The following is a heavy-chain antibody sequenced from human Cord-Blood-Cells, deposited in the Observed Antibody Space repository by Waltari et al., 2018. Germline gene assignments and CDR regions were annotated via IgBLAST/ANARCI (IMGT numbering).Heavy chain of an antibody. J-gene: IGHJ4*02. V-gene: IGHV3-30*18. CDR2: ISYDGSNK. CDR3: AKDKDSSSWYYFDY. Sequence: QVQLVESGGGVVQPGRSLRLSCSASGFPFSIYDMHLFRQAPGKGLEWVTVISYDGSNKDYADSVKGRFTISRDNSKNTLYLQMNSLRAEDTAVYYCAKDKDSSSWYYFDYWGQGTLVTVSS. CDR1: GFPFSIYD. D-gene: IGHD6-13*01.